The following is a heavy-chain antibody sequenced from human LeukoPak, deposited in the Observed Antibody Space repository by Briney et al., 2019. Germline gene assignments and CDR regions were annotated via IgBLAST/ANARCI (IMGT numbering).Heavy chain of an antibody. CDR3: AKGGGSTSFLDY. Sequence: GGSLRLSCAASGFTFSSYAMSWVRQAPGKGLEWVAVIWYGGSNKYYADSVKGRFTISRDNSKNTLYPQMNSLRAEDTAVYYCAKGGGSTSFLDYWGQGTLVTVSS. J-gene: IGHJ4*02. V-gene: IGHV3-30*02. D-gene: IGHD2-2*01. CDR2: IWYGGSNK. CDR1: GFTFSSYA.